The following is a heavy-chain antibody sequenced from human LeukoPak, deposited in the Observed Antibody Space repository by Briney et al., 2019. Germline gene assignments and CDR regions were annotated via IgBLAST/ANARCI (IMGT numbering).Heavy chain of an antibody. CDR2: IRYDGSNE. V-gene: IGHV3-30*02. D-gene: IGHD1-7*01. Sequence: GGSLRLSCAASGFSFSDYYMSWIREAPGKGLEWVAFIRYDGSNEYYANSVKGRFTISRDNSKNTLFLQMNSLRAEDTAVYYCAKDTGTTFDYWGQGALVTVSS. J-gene: IGHJ4*02. CDR1: GFSFSDYY. CDR3: AKDTGTTFDY.